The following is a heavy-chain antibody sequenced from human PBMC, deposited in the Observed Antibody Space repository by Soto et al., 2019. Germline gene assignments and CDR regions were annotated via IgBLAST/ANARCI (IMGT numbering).Heavy chain of an antibody. CDR1: GYTFTSYD. CDR2: MNPNSGNT. CDR3: ARVYGDYVGDYAFDI. V-gene: IGHV1-8*01. J-gene: IGHJ3*02. Sequence: ASVKVSCKASGYTFTSYDINWVRQATGQGLEWMGWMNPNSGNTGYAQKFQGRVTMTRNTSISTAYMELSSLRSEGTAVYYCARVYGDYVGDYAFDIWGQGTMVTVSS. D-gene: IGHD4-17*01.